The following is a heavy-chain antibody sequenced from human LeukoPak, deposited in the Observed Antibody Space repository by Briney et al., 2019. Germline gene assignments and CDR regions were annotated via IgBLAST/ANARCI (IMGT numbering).Heavy chain of an antibody. CDR1: GGSISSGGYF. CDR2: IYYSGST. Sequence: SEPLSLTCTVSGGSISSGGYFWRWIRQHPGKGLDWIGYIYYSGSTYYNPSLKSRVTISIDTSKNQFSLKLTSVTAADTAVYYCARGAGNFDLWGRGTLVTVSS. J-gene: IGHJ2*01. V-gene: IGHV4-31*03. CDR3: ARGAGNFDL. D-gene: IGHD3-10*01.